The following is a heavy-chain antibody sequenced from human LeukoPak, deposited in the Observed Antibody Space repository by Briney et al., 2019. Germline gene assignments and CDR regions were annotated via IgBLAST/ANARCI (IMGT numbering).Heavy chain of an antibody. CDR2: INWNGGST. CDR1: GFTFDDYG. V-gene: IGHV3-20*04. CDR3: ARVMYYYDGSGYYPGEMGY. D-gene: IGHD3-22*01. J-gene: IGHJ4*02. Sequence: GESLKISCAASGFTFDDYGMSWVRQAPGKGLEWVSGINWNGGSTGYADSVKGRFTISRDNAKNSLYLQMNSLRAEDTALYYCARVMYYYDGSGYYPGEMGYWGQGTLVTVSS.